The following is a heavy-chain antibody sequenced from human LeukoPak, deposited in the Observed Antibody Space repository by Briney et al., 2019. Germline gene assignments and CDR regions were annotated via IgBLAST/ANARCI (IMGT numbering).Heavy chain of an antibody. Sequence: GGSLRLSCAASGFTFNNYGMHWVRQAPGKGLEWVAIISYDGSNTYYADSVKGRFTISRNNAKNSLYLQMNSLRAEDTAVYYCAKALPSPSIAAAGPPGMDYWGQGTLVTVSS. J-gene: IGHJ4*02. CDR3: AKALPSPSIAAAGPPGMDY. V-gene: IGHV3-30*18. D-gene: IGHD6-13*01. CDR2: ISYDGSNT. CDR1: GFTFNNYG.